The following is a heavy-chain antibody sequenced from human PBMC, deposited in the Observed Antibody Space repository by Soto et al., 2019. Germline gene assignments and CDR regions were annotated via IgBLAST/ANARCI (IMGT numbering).Heavy chain of an antibody. J-gene: IGHJ6*02. CDR3: AKDHHTVYSSSWNYYGMDV. V-gene: IGHV3-30*18. CDR1: GFTFSSYG. CDR2: ISYDGSNK. D-gene: IGHD6-13*01. Sequence: QVQLVESGGGVVQPGRSLRLSCAASGFTFSSYGMHWVRQAPGKGLEWVAVISYDGSNKYYADSVKGRFTISRDNSKNTLELQMNRLRAEDTAVDYGAKDHHTVYSSSWNYYGMDVWGQGTTVTVSS.